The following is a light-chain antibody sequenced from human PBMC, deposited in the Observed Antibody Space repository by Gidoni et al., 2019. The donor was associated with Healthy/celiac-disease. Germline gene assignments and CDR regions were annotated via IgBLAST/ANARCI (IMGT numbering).Light chain of an antibody. CDR1: QSVLYSSNNKNY. CDR3: QQYYSTPWT. V-gene: IGKV4-1*01. J-gene: IGKJ1*01. CDR2: WAS. Sequence: DIVLTQSPVSLAVTLGARATINCKSNQSVLYSSNNKNYLAWYQQKPGQPPKLLIYWASTRESGVPDRFSGSGSGTDFTLTISSLQAEDVAIYYCQQYYSTPWTFGQGTKVEIK.